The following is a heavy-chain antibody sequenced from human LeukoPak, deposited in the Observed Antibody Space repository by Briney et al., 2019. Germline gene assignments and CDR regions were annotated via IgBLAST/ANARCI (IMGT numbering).Heavy chain of an antibody. CDR3: ARGSMRARFDQ. Sequence: SETLSLTCAVSHGSFSDYYWSWIRQPPGKGLEWIGEIDHSGSPNYKPSLKSRVTISVDTSKNRFSLKLSSVTAADTAFYYCARGSMRARFDQWGQGTLVTVSS. V-gene: IGHV4-34*01. D-gene: IGHD2-8*01. J-gene: IGHJ4*02. CDR1: HGSFSDYY. CDR2: IDHSGSP.